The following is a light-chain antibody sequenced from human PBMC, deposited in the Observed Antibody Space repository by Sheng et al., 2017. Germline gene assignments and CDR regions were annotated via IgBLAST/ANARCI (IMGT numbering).Light chain of an antibody. CDR3: QQSYNTLWT. Sequence: DFQMTQSPSSLSASVGDRVTITCRANQNIRSYLNWYQQKPGKAPKLLLYAASSLQSGVPSRFSGSVSGTEFTLTISNLQPEDFATYYCQQSYNTLWTFGQGTRVDLK. V-gene: IGKV1-39*01. CDR2: AAS. CDR1: QNIRSY. J-gene: IGKJ1*01.